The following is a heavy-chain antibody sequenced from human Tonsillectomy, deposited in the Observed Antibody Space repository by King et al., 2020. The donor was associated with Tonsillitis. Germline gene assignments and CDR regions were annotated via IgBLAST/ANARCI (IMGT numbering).Heavy chain of an antibody. CDR3: ARDDAVVVVAATTIDY. CDR1: GFTFSSYG. V-gene: IGHV3-33*05. D-gene: IGHD2-15*01. Sequence: VQLVESGGGVVQPGRSLRLSCAASGFTFSSYGMHWVRQAPGKGLEWVAVISYDGSNKYYADSVKGRFTISRDNSKNTLYLQMNSLRAEDTAVYYCARDDAVVVVAATTIDYWGQGTLVTVSS. J-gene: IGHJ4*02. CDR2: ISYDGSNK.